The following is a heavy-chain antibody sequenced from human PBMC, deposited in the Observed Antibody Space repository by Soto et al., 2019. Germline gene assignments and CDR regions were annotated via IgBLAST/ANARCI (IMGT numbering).Heavy chain of an antibody. D-gene: IGHD3-22*01. J-gene: IGHJ4*02. V-gene: IGHV1-18*04. CDR1: GYTFNYYG. CDR3: AREWSRYFDSSGLMWFY. CDR2: ISAHNGDT. Sequence: ASVKVSCKASGYTFNYYGISWVRQAPGQGLEWVGWISAHNGDTKYAQNLQGRLTLTTDTSTGTAYMELTSLTSDDTAVYYCAREWSRYFDSSGLMWFYWGQGTLVTVSS.